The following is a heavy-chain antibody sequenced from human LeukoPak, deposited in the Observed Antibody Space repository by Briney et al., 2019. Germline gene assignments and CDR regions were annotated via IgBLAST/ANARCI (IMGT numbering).Heavy chain of an antibody. Sequence: GGSLRLSRAASGFTFSSYAMHWVRQAPGKGLEYVSGISSNGGSTYYANSVKGRFTISRNNSKNTLYLQMGSLRPEDMAVYYCARHAYYYDRSGSYEAFDIWGQGTMVTVSS. D-gene: IGHD3-22*01. V-gene: IGHV3-64*01. CDR2: ISSNGGST. J-gene: IGHJ3*02. CDR3: ARHAYYYDRSGSYEAFDI. CDR1: GFTFSSYA.